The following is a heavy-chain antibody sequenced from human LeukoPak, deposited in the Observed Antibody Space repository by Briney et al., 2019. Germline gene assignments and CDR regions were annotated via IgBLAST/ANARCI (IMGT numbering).Heavy chain of an antibody. Sequence: ASVKVSCKASGYTFTSYGISWVRQATGQGLEWMGWMNPNSGNTGYAQKFQGRVTITRNTSISTAYMELSSLRSEDTAVYYCARDGHSYGFDYWGQGTLVTVSS. CDR2: MNPNSGNT. CDR1: GYTFTSYG. J-gene: IGHJ4*02. CDR3: ARDGHSYGFDY. D-gene: IGHD5-18*01. V-gene: IGHV1-8*03.